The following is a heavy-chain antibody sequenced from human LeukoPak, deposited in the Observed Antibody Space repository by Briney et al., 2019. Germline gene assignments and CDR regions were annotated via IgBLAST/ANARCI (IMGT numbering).Heavy chain of an antibody. D-gene: IGHD6-13*01. J-gene: IGHJ6*01. Sequence: AAVKVSCKASLGTFSNYAISWVRQAPGQGVECMGEIIHIVGTANYAQKLQGRVTITADESTSTACMGKSSLRTEDTAVYYCARAGASSSWYVSSMDIWGQGTTVTVS. CDR2: IIHIVGTA. V-gene: IGHV1-69*01. CDR3: ARAGASSSWYVSSMDI. CDR1: LGTFSNYA.